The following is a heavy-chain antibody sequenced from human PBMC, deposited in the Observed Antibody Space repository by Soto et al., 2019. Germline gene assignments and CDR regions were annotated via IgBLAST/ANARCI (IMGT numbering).Heavy chain of an antibody. V-gene: IGHV4-59*02. D-gene: IGHD3-10*01. Sequence: XGTLSLTCRVSGASVRSHYWHWIRQPPGKGLEWIGYVYTSDYTRYSSSLKSRVTISVDTSKSQFYLRLNSVTAADTAVYYCARSAGNTGDFFYYNGMDVWGQGTTVTVSS. J-gene: IGHJ6*02. CDR2: VYTSDYT. CDR1: GASVRSHY. CDR3: ARSAGNTGDFFYYNGMDV.